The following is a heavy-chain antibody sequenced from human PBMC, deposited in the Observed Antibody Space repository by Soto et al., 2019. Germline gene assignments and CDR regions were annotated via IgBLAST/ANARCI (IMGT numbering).Heavy chain of an antibody. V-gene: IGHV3-23*01. CDR1: GFAFSSYA. J-gene: IGHJ4*02. CDR3: AKDRRGEVSLTAYY. D-gene: IGHD3-16*02. Sequence: EVQLLESGGGLVQPGGSLSLSCAASGFAFSSYAMTWVLQAPGKGLVWVSAISGSGVSTYYAVSVKGRFTISRDNSKNTLYLQMNSLRAEDTAVYYGAKDRRGEVSLTAYYWGQGTLVTVSS. CDR2: ISGSGVST.